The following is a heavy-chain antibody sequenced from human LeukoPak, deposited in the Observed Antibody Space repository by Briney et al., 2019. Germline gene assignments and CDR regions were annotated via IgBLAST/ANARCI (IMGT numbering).Heavy chain of an antibody. CDR3: ARETTRGCFDP. D-gene: IGHD1-26*01. Sequence: SETLSLTCTVSGGSISSYYWSWIRQPPGKGLEWIGYIYYSGSTNYNPSLKSRVTISVDTSKNQFSLKLSSVTAADTAVYYCARETTRGCFDPWGQGTLVTVSS. CDR2: IYYSGST. V-gene: IGHV4-59*01. CDR1: GGSISSYY. J-gene: IGHJ5*02.